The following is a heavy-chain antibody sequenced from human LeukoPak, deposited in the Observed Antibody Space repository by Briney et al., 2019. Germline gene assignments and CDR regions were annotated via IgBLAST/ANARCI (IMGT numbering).Heavy chain of an antibody. D-gene: IGHD3-22*01. CDR3: ARDHPNYYYYDSSGYFDY. CDR1: GFTLSSYG. J-gene: IGHJ4*02. Sequence: GRSLRLSCAASGFTLSSYGMHWVRQAPGKGLEWVAVISYDGSNKYYADSVKGRFTISRDSSKNTLYLQMNSLRAEDTAVYYCARDHPNYYYYDSSGYFDYWGQGTLVTVSS. CDR2: ISYDGSNK. V-gene: IGHV3-30*03.